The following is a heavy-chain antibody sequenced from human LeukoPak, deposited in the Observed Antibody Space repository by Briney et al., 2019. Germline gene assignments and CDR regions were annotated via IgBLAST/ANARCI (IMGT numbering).Heavy chain of an antibody. J-gene: IGHJ4*02. V-gene: IGHV6-1*01. CDR1: GDSVSSNSAA. CDR3: AGETPKEARRHKWGLFDY. Sequence: SQTLSLTCAISGDSVSSNSAAWNWIRQSPSRGLEWLGRTYYRSKWYNDYAVSVKSRITINPDTSKNQFSLQLNSVTPEDTAVYYCAGETPKEARRHKWGLFDYWGQGTLVTVSS. D-gene: IGHD1-26*01. CDR2: TYYRSKWYN.